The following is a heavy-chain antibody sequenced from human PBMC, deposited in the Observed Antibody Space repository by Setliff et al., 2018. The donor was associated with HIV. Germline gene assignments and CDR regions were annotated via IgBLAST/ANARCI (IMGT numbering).Heavy chain of an antibody. V-gene: IGHV3-21*01. CDR1: GFTFSSYE. CDR3: VRVRRDYYYGMDV. CDR2: ISSSSTYI. J-gene: IGHJ6*02. Sequence: GGSLRLSCAASGFTFSSYEMDWFRQAPGKGLEWVSSISSSSTYIYYADSVRGRFTISRDNAKNSLYLQMNSLRAEDTAVYYCVRVRRDYYYGMDVWGQGTTVTVSS.